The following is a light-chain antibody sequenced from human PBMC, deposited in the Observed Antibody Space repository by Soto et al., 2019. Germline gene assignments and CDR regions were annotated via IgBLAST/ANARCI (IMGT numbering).Light chain of an antibody. CDR2: TAS. J-gene: IGKJ3*01. V-gene: IGKV1-6*01. CDR1: QGIGSD. CDR3: LQDYNYPFT. Sequence: AIQMTQSPSSLSSSVGDRVTITCRASQGIGSDLGWYQQKPGKAPKLLIYTASNLQSGVPSRFSGSGSGTDFTLTISRLQPEDFATYYCLQDYNYPFTFGPGTKVDS.